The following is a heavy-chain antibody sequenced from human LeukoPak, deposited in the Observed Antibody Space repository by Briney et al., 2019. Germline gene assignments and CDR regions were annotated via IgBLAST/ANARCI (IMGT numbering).Heavy chain of an antibody. D-gene: IGHD3-22*01. V-gene: IGHV1-69*04. Sequence: SVKVSCKASGGTFSSYAISWVRQAPGQGLEWMGRIIPILGIANYAQKFQGRVTITADKSTSTAYMELSSLRSEDTAVYYCTRGGYYDSSGYPSYWGQGTLVTVSS. CDR1: GGTFSSYA. CDR3: TRGGYYDSSGYPSY. J-gene: IGHJ4*02. CDR2: IIPILGIA.